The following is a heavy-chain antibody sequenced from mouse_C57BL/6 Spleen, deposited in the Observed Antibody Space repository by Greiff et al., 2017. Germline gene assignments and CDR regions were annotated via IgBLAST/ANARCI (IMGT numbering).Heavy chain of an antibody. D-gene: IGHD1-1*01. J-gene: IGHJ2*01. Sequence: QVQLQQPGAELVMPGASVKLSCKASGYTFTSYWMHWVKQRPGQGLEWIGEIDPSDSYTNYNQKFKGKSTLTVDKSSSPAYMQLSSLTSEDSAVYYCARRDYYGSLGDYWGQGTTLTVSS. CDR1: GYTFTSYW. CDR3: ARRDYYGSLGDY. V-gene: IGHV1-69*01. CDR2: IDPSDSYT.